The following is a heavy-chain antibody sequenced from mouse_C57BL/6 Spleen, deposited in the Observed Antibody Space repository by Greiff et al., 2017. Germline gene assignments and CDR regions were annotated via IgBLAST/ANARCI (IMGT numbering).Heavy chain of an antibody. V-gene: IGHV1-82*01. D-gene: IGHD1-1*01. CDR3: ARRAYYGRDWYFDV. Sequence: VQLQQSGPELVKPGASVKISCKASGYAFSSSWMNWVKQRPGKGLEWIGRIYPGDGDTNYNGKFKGKATLTADKSSSTAYMQLSSLTSEDSAVYFCARRAYYGRDWYFDVWGTGTTVTVSS. J-gene: IGHJ1*03. CDR2: IYPGDGDT. CDR1: GYAFSSSW.